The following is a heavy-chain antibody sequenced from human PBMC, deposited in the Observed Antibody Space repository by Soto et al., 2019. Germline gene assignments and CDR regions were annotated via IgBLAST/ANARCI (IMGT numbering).Heavy chain of an antibody. CDR2: ISYDGNNK. J-gene: IGHJ6*02. D-gene: IGHD2-15*01. Sequence: QVQLVESGGGVVQPGRSLRLSCAASGFTFSSYAMYWVRQAPGKGLEWMTVISYDGNNKYYADSVKGRFTISRDNSRNTLYLQMNSLRAEDTAVYYCARAGCDGGSCYTLVGLRYGMDGWGQGTTVTASS. V-gene: IGHV3-30-3*01. CDR3: ARAGCDGGSCYTLVGLRYGMDG. CDR1: GFTFSSYA.